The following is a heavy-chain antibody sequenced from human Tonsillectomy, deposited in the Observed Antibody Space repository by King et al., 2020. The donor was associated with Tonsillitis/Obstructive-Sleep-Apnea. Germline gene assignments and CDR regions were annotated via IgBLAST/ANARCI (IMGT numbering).Heavy chain of an antibody. D-gene: IGHD2-2*01. CDR1: GLTFSSYA. CDR2: MSGSGGSR. V-gene: IGHV3-23*04. Sequence: QLVQSGGGLVQPGGSLRLSCAASGLTFSSYAMSWVRQGPGKGLEWVSVMSGSGGSRYYADSVKGRFTISRDNSKNTLYLQMNSLRGEDTAVYYCAKGGSDRVVSSFDHWGQGTLVTVSS. J-gene: IGHJ4*02. CDR3: AKGGSDRVVSSFDH.